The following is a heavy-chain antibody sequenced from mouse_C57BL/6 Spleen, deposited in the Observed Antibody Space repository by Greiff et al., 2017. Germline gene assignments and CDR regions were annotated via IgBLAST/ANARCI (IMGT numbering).Heavy chain of an antibody. J-gene: IGHJ2*01. Sequence: QVHVKQSGPELVKPGASVKISCKASGYSFTSYYIHWVKQRPGQGLEWIGWIYPGSGNTKYNEKFKGKATLTADTSSSTAYMQLSSLTSEDSAVYYCARGTGMDYWGQGTTLTVSS. CDR2: IYPGSGNT. CDR1: GYSFTSYY. D-gene: IGHD4-1*01. CDR3: ARGTGMDY. V-gene: IGHV1-66*01.